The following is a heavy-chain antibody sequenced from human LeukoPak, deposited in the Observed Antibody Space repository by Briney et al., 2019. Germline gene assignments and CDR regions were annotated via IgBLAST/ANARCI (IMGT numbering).Heavy chain of an antibody. D-gene: IGHD2-2*01. CDR3: ARVKKLMPEFEF. V-gene: IGHV1-2*02. CDR1: GYTFIDYY. CDR2: INPNSGAT. J-gene: IGHJ4*02. Sequence: PSVKVSCKSPGYTFIDYYIHWVRQAPGQGLEWMGWINPNSGATKYAQKFQGRVSMTRDTSINTAYMDLTNLRSDDTAIFYCARVKKLMPEFEFWGQGTLVTVSS.